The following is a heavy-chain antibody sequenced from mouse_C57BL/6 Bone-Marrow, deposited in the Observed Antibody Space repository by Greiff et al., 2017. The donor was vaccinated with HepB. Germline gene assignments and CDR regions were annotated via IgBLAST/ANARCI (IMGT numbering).Heavy chain of an antibody. CDR1: GYTFTSYW. D-gene: IGHD1-1*01. V-gene: IGHV1-55*01. CDR3: ARVNYVSSYSWFAY. CDR2: IYPGSGST. Sequence: VQLQQPGAELVKPGASVKMSCKASGYTFTSYWITWVKQRPGQGLEWIGDIYPGSGSTNYNEKFKSKATLTVDTSSSTAYMQLSSLTSEDSAVYYCARVNYVSSYSWFAYWGQGTLVTVSA. J-gene: IGHJ3*01.